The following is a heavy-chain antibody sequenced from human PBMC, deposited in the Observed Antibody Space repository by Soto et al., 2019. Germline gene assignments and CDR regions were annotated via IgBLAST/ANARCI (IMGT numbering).Heavy chain of an antibody. D-gene: IGHD6-19*01. CDR1: GFTFSSYG. CDR2: ISYDGSNK. J-gene: IGHJ1*01. CDR3: AIDPIIAVAGMLAY. V-gene: IGHV3-30*03. Sequence: PGGSLRLSCAASGFTFSSYGMHWVRQAPGKGLEWVAVISYDGSNKYYADSVKGRFTLSRDNSKNTLYLQMNSLRAEDTAVYYCAIDPIIAVAGMLAYWGQRTLVTGSS.